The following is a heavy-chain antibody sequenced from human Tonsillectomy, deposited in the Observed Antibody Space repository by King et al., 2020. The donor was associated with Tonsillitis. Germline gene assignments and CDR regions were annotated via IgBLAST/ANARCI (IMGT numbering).Heavy chain of an antibody. Sequence: VQLQQWGAGLLQPSETLSLTCAVYGGSFSGYYWSWIRQPPGKGLEWVGEINHSGSTNYNPSLKSRVTISVDTSKNQFSLKLRPVTAADTAVYYCARSRHYYDSGGYYPDAFDIWGQGTMVTVSS. CDR2: INHSGST. J-gene: IGHJ3*02. D-gene: IGHD3-22*01. CDR3: ARSRHYYDSGGYYPDAFDI. CDR1: GGSFSGYY. V-gene: IGHV4-34*01.